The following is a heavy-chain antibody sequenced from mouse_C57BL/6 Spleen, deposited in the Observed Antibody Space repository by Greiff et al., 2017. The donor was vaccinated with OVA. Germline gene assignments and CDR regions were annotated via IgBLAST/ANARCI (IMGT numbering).Heavy chain of an antibody. Sequence: QVKLQQSGPELVKPGASVSLSCTASGYTFTSYDINWVRQRPGQGLEWIGWIYPRDGSTKSNEKFTGKATLTVDTSSSTAYIELHSLASEDAAVYFCARLLYNGYCDFDYWGQGTTLTVSS. CDR1: GYTFTSYD. CDR2: IYPRDGST. D-gene: IGHD2-3*01. J-gene: IGHJ2*01. CDR3: ARLLYNGYCDFDY. V-gene: IGHV1-85*01.